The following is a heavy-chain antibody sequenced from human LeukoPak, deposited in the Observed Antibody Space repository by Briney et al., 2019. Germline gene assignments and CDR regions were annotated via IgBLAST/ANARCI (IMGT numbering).Heavy chain of an antibody. D-gene: IGHD3-16*01. CDR1: GFTFDDYT. V-gene: IGHV3-9*01. Sequence: GGSLRLSCVASGFTFDDYTMPWVRQAPGKGLEWVSGISWNSGSIGYADSVKGRFTISRDNAKNSLYLQMNSLRAEDTALYYCADLMGDWGQGTLVTVSS. CDR3: ADLMGD. J-gene: IGHJ4*02. CDR2: ISWNSGSI.